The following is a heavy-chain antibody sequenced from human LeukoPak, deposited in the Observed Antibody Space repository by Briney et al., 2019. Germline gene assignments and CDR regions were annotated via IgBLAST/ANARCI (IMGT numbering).Heavy chain of an antibody. CDR3: ARARYYYYYYMDV. Sequence: SETLSLTCTVSGGSISSYYWSWIRQPPGKGLEWIGYIYYSGSTNYNPSLKSRVTISVDTSKNQFSLKLSSVTAADTAVYYCARARYYYYYYMDVWGKGTTVTISS. V-gene: IGHV4-59*01. D-gene: IGHD1-14*01. CDR2: IYYSGST. CDR1: GGSISSYY. J-gene: IGHJ6*03.